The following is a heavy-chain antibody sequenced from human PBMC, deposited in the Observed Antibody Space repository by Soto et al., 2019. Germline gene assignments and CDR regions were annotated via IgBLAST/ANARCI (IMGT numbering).Heavy chain of an antibody. CDR2: INAGNGNT. CDR3: ARSIVVVTALDS. J-gene: IGHJ4*02. D-gene: IGHD2-21*02. Sequence: QVQLVQSGAEEKKPGASVKVSCKASGYTFTSYAMHWVRQAPGQRLEWMGWINAGNGNTKYSQKFQGRVTITRDTSASTAYMELSSPRSEATAVYYCARSIVVVTALDSWAQGTLVTVSS. V-gene: IGHV1-3*05. CDR1: GYTFTSYA.